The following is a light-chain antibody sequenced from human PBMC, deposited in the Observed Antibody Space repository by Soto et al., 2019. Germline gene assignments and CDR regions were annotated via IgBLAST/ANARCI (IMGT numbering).Light chain of an antibody. Sequence: QSVLTQPASVSGSPGQSITISCTGTSSDVGGYNYVSWYQRHPGKAPKLMIYDVSNRPSGVSNRFSGSKSGNTASLTISGLQAEDEADYYCSSYTSSSILNFYVFGTGTKVTVL. J-gene: IGLJ1*01. CDR3: SSYTSSSILNFYV. CDR1: SSDVGGYNY. CDR2: DVS. V-gene: IGLV2-14*01.